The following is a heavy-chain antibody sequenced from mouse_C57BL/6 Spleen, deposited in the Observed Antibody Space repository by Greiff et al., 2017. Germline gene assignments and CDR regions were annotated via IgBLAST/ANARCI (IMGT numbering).Heavy chain of an antibody. Sequence: VQLKESGPELVKPGASVKISCKASGYSFTDYNMNWVKQSNGKSLEWIGVINPNYGTTSYNQKFKGKATLTVDQSSSTAYMQLNSLTSEDSAVYYCARAYDGYSVGTLDYWGQGTSVTVSS. D-gene: IGHD2-3*01. CDR3: ARAYDGYSVGTLDY. V-gene: IGHV1-39*01. CDR2: INPNYGTT. J-gene: IGHJ4*01. CDR1: GYSFTDYN.